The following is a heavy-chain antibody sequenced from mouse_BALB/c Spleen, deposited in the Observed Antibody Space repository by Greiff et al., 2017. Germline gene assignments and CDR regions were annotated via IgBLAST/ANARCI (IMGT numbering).Heavy chain of an antibody. V-gene: IGHV5-17*02. Sequence: EVKLVESGGGLVKPGGSRKLSCAASGFTFSSFGMHWVRQAPEKGLEWVAYISSGSSTIYYADTVKGRFTISRDNPKNTLFLQMTSLRSEDTAMYYCARPSTVVAPYYFDYWGQGTTLTVSS. CDR1: GFTFSSFG. D-gene: IGHD1-1*01. CDR3: ARPSTVVAPYYFDY. CDR2: ISSGSSTI. J-gene: IGHJ2*01.